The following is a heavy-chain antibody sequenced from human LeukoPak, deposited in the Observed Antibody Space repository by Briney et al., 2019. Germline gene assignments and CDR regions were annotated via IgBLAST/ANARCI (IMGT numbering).Heavy chain of an antibody. CDR3: ARELEVAADWGRFDP. Sequence: PSETLSLTCTVSGGSISSYFWSWIRQPPGKGLEWIGYVYYSGSTNYNPSLKSRVTMSVDTSKNQFSLKLSAVTAADTAVYYCARELEVAADWGRFDPWGQGTLVTVSS. CDR1: GGSISSYF. D-gene: IGHD6-19*01. V-gene: IGHV4-59*01. J-gene: IGHJ5*02. CDR2: VYYSGST.